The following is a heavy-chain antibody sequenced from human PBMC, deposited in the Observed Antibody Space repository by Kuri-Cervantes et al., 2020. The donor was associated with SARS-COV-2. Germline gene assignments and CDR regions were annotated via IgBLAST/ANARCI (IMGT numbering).Heavy chain of an antibody. CDR2: INHSGST. Sequence: SETLSLTCTVSGGSISGYYWSWIRQPPGKGLEWIGEINHSGSTNYNPSLKSRVTISVDTSKNQFSLKLSSVTAADTAVYYCARISGRWLRGRDYYYGMDVWGQGTTVTVSS. D-gene: IGHD5-12*01. J-gene: IGHJ6*02. CDR3: ARISGRWLRGRDYYYGMDV. V-gene: IGHV4-34*01. CDR1: GGSISGYY.